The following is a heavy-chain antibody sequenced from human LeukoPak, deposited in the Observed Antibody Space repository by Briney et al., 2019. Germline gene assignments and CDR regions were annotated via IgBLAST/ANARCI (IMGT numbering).Heavy chain of an antibody. Sequence: PGGSLRLSCAASGFTFSRFAMSWVRQAPGEGLEWVSVIRNSGDNTYYTDSVKGRFTISRDNSKNTLWLQMNSLRAEDTAVYYCAKGNWDKLEVFDYWGQGTLVTVSS. J-gene: IGHJ4*02. CDR1: GFTFSRFA. V-gene: IGHV3-23*01. CDR2: IRNSGDNT. D-gene: IGHD1/OR15-1a*01. CDR3: AKGNWDKLEVFDY.